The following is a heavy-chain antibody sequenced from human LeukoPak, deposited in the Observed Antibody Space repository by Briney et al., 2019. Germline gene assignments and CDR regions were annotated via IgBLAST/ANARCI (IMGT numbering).Heavy chain of an antibody. Sequence: SVKVSCKASGFTFTSSAVQWVRQARGQRLEWIGWIVVGSGNTNYAQKFQERVTITRDMSTNTAYMELSSLRSEDTAVYYCAASPDYYDSSGYSYYFDYWGQGTLVTVSS. CDR3: AASPDYYDSSGYSYYFDY. J-gene: IGHJ4*02. V-gene: IGHV1-58*01. CDR2: IVVGSGNT. CDR1: GFTFTSSA. D-gene: IGHD3-22*01.